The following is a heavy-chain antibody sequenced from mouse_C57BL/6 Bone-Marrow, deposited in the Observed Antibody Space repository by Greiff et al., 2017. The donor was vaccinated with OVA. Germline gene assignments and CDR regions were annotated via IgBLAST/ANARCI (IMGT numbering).Heavy chain of an antibody. V-gene: IGHV1-55*01. D-gene: IGHD1-1*01. CDR2: IYPGSGST. CDR3: ARGDYYGSSASGY. CDR1: GYTFTSYW. Sequence: VQLQQSGAELVKPGASVKMSCKASGYTFTSYWITWVKQRPGQGLEWIGDIYPGSGSTNYNEKFKSKATLTVDTSSSTAYMQLSSLTSEDSAVYYCARGDYYGSSASGYWGQGTTLTVSS. J-gene: IGHJ2*01.